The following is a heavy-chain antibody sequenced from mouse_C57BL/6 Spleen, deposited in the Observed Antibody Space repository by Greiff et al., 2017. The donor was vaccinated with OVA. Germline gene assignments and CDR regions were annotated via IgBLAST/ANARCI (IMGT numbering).Heavy chain of an antibody. J-gene: IGHJ1*03. Sequence: VQLQQSGAELVKPGASVKISCKVSGYTFTDHTIHWMKQRPEQGLEWIGYIYPRDGSTKYNEKFKGKATLTADKSSSTAYMQLNSLTSEDSAVYFCARVRYYGSSPHWYFDVWGTGTTVTVSS. V-gene: IGHV1-78*01. CDR2: IYPRDGST. D-gene: IGHD1-1*01. CDR3: ARVRYYGSSPHWYFDV. CDR1: GYTFTDHT.